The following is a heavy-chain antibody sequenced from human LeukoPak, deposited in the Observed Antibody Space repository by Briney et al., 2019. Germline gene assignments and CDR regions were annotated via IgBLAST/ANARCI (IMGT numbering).Heavy chain of an antibody. J-gene: IGHJ6*02. CDR1: GFTFSSYA. V-gene: IGHV3-30*04. CDR3: ARGTHDYGDYGGYYYYYGMDV. CDR2: ISYDGSNK. D-gene: IGHD4-17*01. Sequence: GGSLRLSCAASGFTFSSYAMHWVRQAPGKGLEWVAVISYDGSNKYYADSVKGRFTISRDNFKNTLYLQMNSLRAEDTAVYYCARGTHDYGDYGGYYYYYGMDVWGQGTTVTVSS.